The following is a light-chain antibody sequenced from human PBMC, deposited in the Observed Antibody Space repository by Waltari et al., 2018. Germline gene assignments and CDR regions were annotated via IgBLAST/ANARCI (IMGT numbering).Light chain of an antibody. CDR1: TKNVRDEG. CDR3: SAWDGSLNTWL. J-gene: IGLJ3*02. Sequence: QARLTQPPSVSKGLRQTATLTCTGNTKNVRDEGAYWLQQHQGHPPKVLSYRNTHRPSGISEKFSASRSGNTAYLTISGLQPEDEADYYCSAWDGSLNTWLFGGGTKLTVL. CDR2: RNT. V-gene: IGLV10-54*04.